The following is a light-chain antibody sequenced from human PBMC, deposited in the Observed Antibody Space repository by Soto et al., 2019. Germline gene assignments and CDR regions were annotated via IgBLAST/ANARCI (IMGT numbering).Light chain of an antibody. CDR3: QQHGTSPWT. CDR1: QSVGSTY. J-gene: IGKJ1*01. V-gene: IGKV3-20*01. CDR2: GAS. Sequence: EIMLTQSPGTLSLSPGERATLSCRASQSVGSTYLAWYQQKPGQAPRLLIYGASSRASGIPDRFSGSGSETDFTLTISGLEPEDFALYYCQQHGTSPWTFGQGTKVEIK.